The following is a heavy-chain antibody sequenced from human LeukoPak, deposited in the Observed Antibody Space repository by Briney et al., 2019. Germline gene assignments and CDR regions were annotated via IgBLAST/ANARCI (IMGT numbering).Heavy chain of an antibody. CDR3: ANDRLTDWLPDY. J-gene: IGHJ4*02. CDR2: IGGSGGDT. V-gene: IGHV3-23*01. D-gene: IGHD3-9*01. Sequence: GGSLRLSCAASGFTFSSNGMSWVRQAPGKGLEWVSSIGGSGGDTYFADSVKGRFTISRDNSRSTLYLEMSSLRAEDTDVYYCANDRLTDWLPDYWGQGTLVTVSS. CDR1: GFTFSSNG.